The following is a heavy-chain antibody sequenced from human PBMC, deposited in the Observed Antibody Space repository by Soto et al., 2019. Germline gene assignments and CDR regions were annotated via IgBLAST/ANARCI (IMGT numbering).Heavy chain of an antibody. V-gene: IGHV3-7*01. J-gene: IGHJ5*02. Sequence: HPGGSLRLSCAASGFTFSSCWMSWVRQAPGKGLEWVANIKQDGSEKYYVDSVKGRFTISRDNAKNSLYLQMNSLRAEDTAVYYCETLQTSVTWFAPWGQGTLVTVSP. D-gene: IGHD4-4*01. CDR2: IKQDGSEK. CDR1: GFTFSSCW. CDR3: ETLQTSVTWFAP.